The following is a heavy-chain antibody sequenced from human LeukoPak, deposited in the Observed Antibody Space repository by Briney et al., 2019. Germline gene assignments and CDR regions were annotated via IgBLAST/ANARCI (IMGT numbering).Heavy chain of an antibody. CDR1: GYTFTSYG. Sequence: GASVKVSCKASGYTFTSYGISWVRQAPRQGLEWMGWISAYNGNTNYAQKLQGRVTMTTDTSTSTAYMELRSLRSGDTAVYYCARFNWNYYFDYWGQGTLVTVSS. J-gene: IGHJ4*02. D-gene: IGHD1-7*01. CDR2: ISAYNGNT. CDR3: ARFNWNYYFDY. V-gene: IGHV1-18*01.